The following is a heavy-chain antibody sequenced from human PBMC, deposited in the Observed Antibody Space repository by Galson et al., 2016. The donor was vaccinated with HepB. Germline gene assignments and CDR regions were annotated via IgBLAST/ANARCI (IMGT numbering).Heavy chain of an antibody. CDR1: GGSISSYY. CDR3: ARDRDSSSYYSLDY. J-gene: IGHJ4*02. V-gene: IGHV4-59*01. CDR2: IYYSGRT. D-gene: IGHD3-22*01. Sequence: SETLSLTCSVSGGSISSYYWSWIRQPPGKGLEWIGYIYYSGRTNYNPPLKSRVTISVDTSKNHFSLKLRSVTAADTAVYFCARDRDSSSYYSLDYWGQGTLVTVSS.